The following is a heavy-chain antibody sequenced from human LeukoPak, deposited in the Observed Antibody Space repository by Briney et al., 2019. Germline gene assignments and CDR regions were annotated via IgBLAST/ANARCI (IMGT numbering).Heavy chain of an antibody. J-gene: IGHJ6*03. V-gene: IGHV4-34*01. CDR2: INHSGST. Sequence: SETLSLTCAVYGGSFSGYYWSWIRQPPGKGLEWIGEINHSGSTNYNPSLKSRVTISVDTSKNQFSLKLSSVTAADTAVYYCARRFGNYYCYMDVWGKGTTVTVSS. CDR3: ARRFGNYYCYMDV. D-gene: IGHD3-10*01. CDR1: GGSFSGYY.